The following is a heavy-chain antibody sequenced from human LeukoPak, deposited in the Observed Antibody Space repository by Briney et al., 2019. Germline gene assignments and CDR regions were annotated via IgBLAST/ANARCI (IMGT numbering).Heavy chain of an antibody. CDR2: ISSSGANT. CDR3: VKDIQVTY. D-gene: IGHD4-23*01. J-gene: IGHJ4*02. CDR1: GSGFNDAA. V-gene: IGHV3-23*01. Sequence: PGGSLRLSCAASGSGFNDAAMTWVRQAPGKGLEWVSLISSSGANTYYADSVKGRFTISRDNSKNTLFLQMNSLRAEDTAMYYCVKDIQVTYWGQGTLVTVSS.